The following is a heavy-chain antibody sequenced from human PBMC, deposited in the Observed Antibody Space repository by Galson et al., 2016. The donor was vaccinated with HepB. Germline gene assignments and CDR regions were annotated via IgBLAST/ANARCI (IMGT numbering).Heavy chain of an antibody. CDR2: ISSTGSSI. V-gene: IGHV3-48*02. CDR1: GFDFRRYA. CDR3: ARGPRWLQLGCYFDY. Sequence: SLRLSCAASGFDFRRYAMNWVRQAPGKGLQWLSYISSTGSSIYYADSVKGRLTVSRDNGRSSLFLQLDDLRDEDTAIYYCARGPRWLQLGCYFDYWGQGVLVTVSS. D-gene: IGHD5-24*01. J-gene: IGHJ4*02.